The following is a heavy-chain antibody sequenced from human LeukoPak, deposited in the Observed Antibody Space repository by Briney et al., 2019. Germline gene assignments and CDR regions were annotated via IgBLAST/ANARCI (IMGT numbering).Heavy chain of an antibody. V-gene: IGHV1-69*06. J-gene: IGHJ4*02. Sequence: ASVKVSCKASGGTFSSYAISWVRQAPGQGLEWMGGIIPIFGTANYAQKFQGRVTITADKSTSTAYMELSSLRSEDTAVYYCARAPYYYGSGSYYSFDYWGQGTLVTVSS. CDR3: ARAPYYYGSGSYYSFDY. CDR2: IIPIFGTA. D-gene: IGHD3-10*01. CDR1: GGTFSSYA.